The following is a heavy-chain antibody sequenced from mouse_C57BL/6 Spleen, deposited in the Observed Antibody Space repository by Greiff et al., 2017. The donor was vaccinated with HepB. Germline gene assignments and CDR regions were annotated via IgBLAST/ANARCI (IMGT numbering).Heavy chain of an antibody. J-gene: IGHJ1*03. CDR3: ARHGPDYYGPWYFDV. Sequence: QVQLKESGPGLVAPSQSLSITCTVSGFSLTSYGVHWVRQPPGKGLEWLVVIWSDGSTTYNSALKSRLSISKDNSKSQVFLKMNSLQTDDTAMYYCARHGPDYYGPWYFDVWGTGTTVTVSS. CDR1: GFSLTSYG. V-gene: IGHV2-6-1*01. CDR2: IWSDGST. D-gene: IGHD1-1*01.